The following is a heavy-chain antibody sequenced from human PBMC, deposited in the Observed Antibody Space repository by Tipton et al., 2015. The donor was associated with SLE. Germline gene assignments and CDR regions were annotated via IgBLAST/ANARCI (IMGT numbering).Heavy chain of an antibody. D-gene: IGHD3-10*01. CDR2: INHSGST. Sequence: LRLSCAVYGGSFSGYYWNWIRQPPGKGLEWIGEINHSGSTNYNPSLKSRVTISVDTSKNQFSLKLSSVTAADTAVYYCARAFRETRTYYYYYMDVWGKGTTVTVSS. CDR3: ARAFRETRTYYYYYMDV. J-gene: IGHJ6*03. V-gene: IGHV4-34*01. CDR1: GGSFSGYY.